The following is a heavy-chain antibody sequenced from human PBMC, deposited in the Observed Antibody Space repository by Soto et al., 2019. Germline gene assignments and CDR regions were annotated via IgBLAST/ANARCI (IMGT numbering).Heavy chain of an antibody. Sequence: EVQLLESGGGLVQPGGSLRLSCAASGFTFSSYAMSCVRQAPGKGLEWVSGISGSGGSTDYADSVKGRFTISRDNSKNALFVQMNRLRAEDTAVYYCAKRVTVVSRGFDYWGQGTLVTVSS. V-gene: IGHV3-23*01. CDR3: AKRVTVVSRGFDY. CDR1: GFTFSSYA. J-gene: IGHJ4*02. CDR2: ISGSGGST. D-gene: IGHD4-17*01.